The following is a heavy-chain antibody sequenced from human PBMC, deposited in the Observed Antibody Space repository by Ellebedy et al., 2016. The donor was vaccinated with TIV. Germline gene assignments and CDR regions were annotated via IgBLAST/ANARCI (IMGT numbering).Heavy chain of an antibody. V-gene: IGHV5-51*01. D-gene: IGHD4-23*01. Sequence: GESLKISXKGSGYSFTSYWIGWVRQMPGKGLEWMGIIYPGDSDTRYSPSFQGQVTISADKSISTAYLQWSSLKASDTAMYYCARRWTTVVREDAFDIWGQGTMVTVSS. CDR3: ARRWTTVVREDAFDI. CDR1: GYSFTSYW. J-gene: IGHJ3*02. CDR2: IYPGDSDT.